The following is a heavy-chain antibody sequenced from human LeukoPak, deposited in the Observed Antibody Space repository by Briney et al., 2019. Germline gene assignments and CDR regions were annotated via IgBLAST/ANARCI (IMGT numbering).Heavy chain of an antibody. V-gene: IGHV3-23*01. CDR3: ARGSTYYDSSGQVPFDY. J-gene: IGHJ4*02. Sequence: GGSLRLSCAASGFTFSSSAMSWVRQVPGKGLEWVSGISASGGSTYYADSVKGRFTISRDNAKNSLYLQMNSLRAEDTAVYYCARGSTYYDSSGQVPFDYWGQGTLVTVSS. CDR2: ISASGGST. D-gene: IGHD3-22*01. CDR1: GFTFSSSA.